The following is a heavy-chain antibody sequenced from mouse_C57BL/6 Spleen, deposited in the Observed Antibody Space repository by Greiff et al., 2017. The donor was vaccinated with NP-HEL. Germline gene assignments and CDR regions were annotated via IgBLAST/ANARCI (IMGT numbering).Heavy chain of an antibody. CDR2: ISSGSSTI. J-gene: IGHJ4*01. Sequence: EVQLVESGGGLVKPGGSLKLSCAASGFTFSDYGMHWVRQAPEKGLEWVAYISSGSSTIYYADTVKGRFTISRDNAKHTLFLQMTSLRSEDTAVYYCASFSNYGYAMDYWGQGTSVTVSS. CDR3: ASFSNYGYAMDY. D-gene: IGHD2-5*01. CDR1: GFTFSDYG. V-gene: IGHV5-17*01.